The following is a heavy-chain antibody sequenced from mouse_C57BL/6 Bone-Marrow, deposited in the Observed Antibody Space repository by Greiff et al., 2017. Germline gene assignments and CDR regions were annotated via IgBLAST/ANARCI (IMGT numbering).Heavy chain of an antibody. CDR3: ARDGGYWPFAY. Sequence: QVQLQQPGAELVKPGASVKLSCKASGYTFTSYWMRWVKQRPGQGLEWIGEIAPSDSYTNYNQKFKGKATWTVDTSSSTAYMQLSSLTSEDSAVYYCARDGGYWPFAYWGQGTLVTVSA. CDR2: IAPSDSYT. CDR1: GYTFTSYW. J-gene: IGHJ3*01. V-gene: IGHV1-50*01. D-gene: IGHD2-3*01.